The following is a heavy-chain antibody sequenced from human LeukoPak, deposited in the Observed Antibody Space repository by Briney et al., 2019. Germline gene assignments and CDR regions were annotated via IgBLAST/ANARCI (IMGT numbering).Heavy chain of an antibody. CDR1: GFTFSSYS. CDR2: ISYDGSNK. D-gene: IGHD3-3*01. Sequence: GGSLRLSCAASGFTFSSYSMNWVRQAPGKGLEWVAVISYDGSNKYYADSVKGRFTISRDNAKNSLYLQMNSLRAEDTAVYYCARDPAPPDYDFWSGQKNYYYYYYMDVWGKGTTVTVSS. V-gene: IGHV3-30*03. CDR3: ARDPAPPDYDFWSGQKNYYYYYYMDV. J-gene: IGHJ6*03.